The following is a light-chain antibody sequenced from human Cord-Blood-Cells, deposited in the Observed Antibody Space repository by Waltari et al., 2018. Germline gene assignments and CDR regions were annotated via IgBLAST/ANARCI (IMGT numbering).Light chain of an antibody. CDR3: NSRDSSGNHYV. V-gene: IGLV3-19*01. J-gene: IGLJ1*01. Sequence: SSELTQDPAVSVALGQTVRITCQGDSLRSYYASWYQQKPGQAPVLVCYCKNNRPSGIPDRFSGSSSGNTASLTITGAQAEDEADYYCNSRDSSGNHYVFGTGTKVTVL. CDR1: SLRSYY. CDR2: CKN.